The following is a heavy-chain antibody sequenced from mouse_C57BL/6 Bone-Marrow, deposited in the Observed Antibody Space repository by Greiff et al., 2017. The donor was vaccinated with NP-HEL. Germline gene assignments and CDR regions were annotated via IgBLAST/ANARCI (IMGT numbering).Heavy chain of an antibody. V-gene: IGHV14-4*01. CDR1: GFNIKDDY. Sequence: VQLQQSGAELVRPGASVKLSCTVSGFNIKDDYMHWVKQRPEQGLEWIGWIDPENGDTEYASKVQGKATLTADTSSNTAYLQLRSLTSEDTAVYYCTTGGSSPYAMDYEDQGTSVTVSS. J-gene: IGHJ4*01. CDR3: TTGGSSPYAMDY. D-gene: IGHD1-1*01. CDR2: IDPENGDT.